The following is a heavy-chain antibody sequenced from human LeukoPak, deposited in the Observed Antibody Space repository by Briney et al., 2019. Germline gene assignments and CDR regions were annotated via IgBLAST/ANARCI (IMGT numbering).Heavy chain of an antibody. CDR1: GFTFSDYY. J-gene: IGHJ5*02. CDR2: ISSSGSTI. CDR3: ARDRDIAAALGGWFDP. D-gene: IGHD6-13*01. Sequence: PGGSLRLSCAATGFTFSDYYMSWIRQAPGKGLEWVSCISSSGSTIYYADSVKGRFTISRDNAKNSLYLQMNSLRAEDTAVYYCARDRDIAAALGGWFDPWGQGTLVTVSS. V-gene: IGHV3-11*04.